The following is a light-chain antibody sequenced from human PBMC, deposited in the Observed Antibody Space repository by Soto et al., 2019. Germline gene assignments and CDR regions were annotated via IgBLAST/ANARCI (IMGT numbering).Light chain of an antibody. CDR2: AAS. V-gene: IGKV1-39*01. J-gene: IGKJ1*01. CDR3: QQSYSTLWT. CDR1: QSISSY. Sequence: DIQMTQSPSSLSASVGDRVTITCRASQSISSYLNWYQQKPGKAPKLLSYAASRLQSGVPSRFSGSGSGTDLTLTISSLQPEDFATYYCQQSYSTLWTFGQGTKVDIK.